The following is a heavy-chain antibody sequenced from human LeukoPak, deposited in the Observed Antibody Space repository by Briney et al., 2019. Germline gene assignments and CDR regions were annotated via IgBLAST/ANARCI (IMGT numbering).Heavy chain of an antibody. Sequence: GASVKVSCKASGYTFTDYYLHWVRQAPGQGLEWMGWINAKNGGTEYAQKFQGRVTLTRDTSISTAYMVLTSLRYDDTAVHYCARVTSGTYHYWGQGTLVTISS. D-gene: IGHD1-26*01. CDR3: ARVTSGTYHY. J-gene: IGHJ4*02. V-gene: IGHV1-2*02. CDR2: INAKNGGT. CDR1: GYTFTDYY.